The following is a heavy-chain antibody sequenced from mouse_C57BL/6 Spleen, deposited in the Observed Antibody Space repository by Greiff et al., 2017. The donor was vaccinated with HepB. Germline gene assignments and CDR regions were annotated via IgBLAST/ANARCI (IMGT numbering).Heavy chain of an antibody. CDR3: ARSEDGYYVPFAY. V-gene: IGHV1-18*01. J-gene: IGHJ3*01. CDR1: GYTFTDYN. CDR2: INPNNGGT. Sequence: EVQLQQSGPELVKPGASVKIPCKASGYTFTDYNMDWVKQSHGKSLEWIGDINPNNGGTIYNQKFKGKATLTVDKSSSTAYMELRSLTSEDTAVYYCARSEDGYYVPFAYWGQGTLVTVSA. D-gene: IGHD2-3*01.